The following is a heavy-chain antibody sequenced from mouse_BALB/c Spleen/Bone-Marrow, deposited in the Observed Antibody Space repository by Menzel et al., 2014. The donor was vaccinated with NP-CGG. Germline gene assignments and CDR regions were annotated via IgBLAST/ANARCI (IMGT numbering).Heavy chain of an antibody. Sequence: EVKLQQSGAGLVQPGGSLNLACVASGFDFGRYWMSWARQAPGKGLEWIGEINPGSSTTNYSPSLKDKSTFSIDKATNTLYLQRSKVRSEDTALYYCARLGHSGYLDNWGQGTTLTVSS. CDR2: INPGSSTT. CDR1: GFDFGRYW. CDR3: ARLGHSGYLDN. J-gene: IGHJ2*01. V-gene: IGHV4-2*02.